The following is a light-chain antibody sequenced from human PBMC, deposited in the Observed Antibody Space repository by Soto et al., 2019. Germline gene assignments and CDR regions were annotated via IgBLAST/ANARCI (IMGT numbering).Light chain of an antibody. V-gene: IGLV6-57*04. J-gene: IGLJ2*01. CDR2: EDN. Sequence: LTQPHSVSESPGKTVTISCTRSSGSIVSNYVQWYQQRPGSAATTMIYEDNQSPSGVPDRFSGYIDTSSNSASLTISGLTTEDDADYCRQSHDSASYLVFGGGTKLTVL. CDR3: QSHDSASYLV. CDR1: SGSIVSNY.